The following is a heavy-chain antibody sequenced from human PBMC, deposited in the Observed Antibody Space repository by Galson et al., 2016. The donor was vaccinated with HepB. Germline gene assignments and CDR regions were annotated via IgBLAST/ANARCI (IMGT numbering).Heavy chain of an antibody. D-gene: IGHD3-10*01. J-gene: IGHJ6*01. V-gene: IGHV4-31*03. CDR1: GASINSGGYY. Sequence: TLSLTCTVSGASINSGGYYWSWIRQHPGKGLEWIGYIHYSGNTNYNPSLKSRVTISVDTSKNQFSQKLSSVTAADTAGYYWARDHGSGRPCGMYVWGQGTTVTVSS. CDR2: IHYSGNT. CDR3: ARDHGSGRPCGMYV.